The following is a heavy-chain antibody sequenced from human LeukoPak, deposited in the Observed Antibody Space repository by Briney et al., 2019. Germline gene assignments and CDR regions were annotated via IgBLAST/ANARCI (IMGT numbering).Heavy chain of an antibody. J-gene: IGHJ3*02. CDR2: IYTSGTT. CDR1: GSSISSGSFY. D-gene: IGHD3-22*01. CDR3: ARATGDSSAPLDAFDI. V-gene: IGHV4-61*02. Sequence: SQTLSLTCTVSGSSISSGSFYWSWIRQPAGKGLEWIGRIYTSGTTNYNPSLKSRVTISVDTSKNQFSLKLSSVTAADTAVYYCARATGDSSAPLDAFDIWGQGTMVTVSS.